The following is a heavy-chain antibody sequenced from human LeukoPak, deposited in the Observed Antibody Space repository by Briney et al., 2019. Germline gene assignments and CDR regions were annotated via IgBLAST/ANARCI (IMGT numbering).Heavy chain of an antibody. Sequence: SETLSLTCTVSGGSIGTYYWSWIRQPPGKGLEWIGYIYYNGYTDYNPSLKSRVTLSLHTSKNQFSLNLSSVTAADTAVYYCARDRHWTNDWVFDYWGQGTLVTVSS. V-gene: IGHV4-59*01. D-gene: IGHD1/OR15-1a*01. CDR1: GGSIGTYY. CDR2: IYYNGYT. J-gene: IGHJ4*02. CDR3: ARDRHWTNDWVFDY.